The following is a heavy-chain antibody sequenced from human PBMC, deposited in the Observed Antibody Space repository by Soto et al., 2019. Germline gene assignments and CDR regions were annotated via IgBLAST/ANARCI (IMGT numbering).Heavy chain of an antibody. Sequence: EVQLVESGGGLVQPGGSLRLSCAVSGFTFSPYWMSWVRQAPGKGLQWVAIIKDDGGDEHYLEAVRGRFTISRDNAKKSLCLAMDSLRVEDTAVYYCAGGSGWISDSWGQGTLVTVSS. CDR1: GFTFSPYW. CDR2: IKDDGGDE. J-gene: IGHJ4*02. CDR3: AGGSGWISDS. D-gene: IGHD6-19*01. V-gene: IGHV3-7*05.